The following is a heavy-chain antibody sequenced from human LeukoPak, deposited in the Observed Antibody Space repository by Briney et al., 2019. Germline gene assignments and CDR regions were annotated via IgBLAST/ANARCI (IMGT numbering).Heavy chain of an antibody. CDR2: INPNSGGT. Sequence: ASVKVSCKASGYTFSGHFMHWVRQAPGQGLEWMGWINPNSGGTNCAQKFQGRVTMTRDTSISTAYMELSRLRSDDTAVYYCARVLSYYGSGSPNWFDPWGQGTLVTVSS. CDR1: GYTFSGHF. V-gene: IGHV1-2*02. CDR3: ARVLSYYGSGSPNWFDP. J-gene: IGHJ5*02. D-gene: IGHD3-10*01.